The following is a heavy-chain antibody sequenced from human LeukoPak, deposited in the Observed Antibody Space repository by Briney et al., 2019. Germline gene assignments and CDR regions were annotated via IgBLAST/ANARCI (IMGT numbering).Heavy chain of an antibody. V-gene: IGHV1-8*01. CDR1: GYTFTSYD. Sequence: ASVKVSCKASGYTFTSYDIKWVRQATGQGLEWMGWMNPNCGNTGYAQKFPGRGTRTRNTSISTAYMELSSLRAEDTGVCYLARAPTYDFWSGYYVYYYYYYMDVWGKGTTVTVSS. J-gene: IGHJ6*03. CDR3: ARAPTYDFWSGYYVYYYYYYMDV. D-gene: IGHD3-3*01. CDR2: MNPNCGNT.